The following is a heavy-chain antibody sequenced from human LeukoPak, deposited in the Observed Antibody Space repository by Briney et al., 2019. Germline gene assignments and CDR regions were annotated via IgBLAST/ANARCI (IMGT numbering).Heavy chain of an antibody. CDR1: GFTFSSYW. D-gene: IGHD2-21*01. CDR3: ARYCGGDCFGMDF. V-gene: IGHV3-7*01. CDR2: IKQDGSEK. Sequence: GGSLRLSCTASGFTFSSYWMSWVRQAPGKGLEWVANIKQDGSEKYSVDSVKGRFTISRDNAKNSLYLQMNSLRAEDTAVYYCARYCGGDCFGMDFWGQGTTVTVSS. J-gene: IGHJ6*02.